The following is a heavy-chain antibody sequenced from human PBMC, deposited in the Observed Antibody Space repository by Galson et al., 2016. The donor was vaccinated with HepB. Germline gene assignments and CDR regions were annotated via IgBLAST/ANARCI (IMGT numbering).Heavy chain of an antibody. V-gene: IGHV3-30*03. Sequence: SLRLSCAASGFIFTNYGMHWVRQAPGKGLEWVAVISYDGGNKYYADSVKGRFTISRDNAKTSLYLQMNSLRAEDTAVYYCARDHISGRGPFFDYWGQGIPGTVST. J-gene: IGHJ4*02. CDR1: GFIFTNYG. D-gene: IGHD5-12*01. CDR2: ISYDGGNK. CDR3: ARDHISGRGPFFDY.